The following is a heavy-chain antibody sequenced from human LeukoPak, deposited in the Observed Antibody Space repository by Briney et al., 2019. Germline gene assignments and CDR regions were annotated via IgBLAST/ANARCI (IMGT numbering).Heavy chain of an antibody. CDR2: INHSGST. CDR1: GGSFSGYY. Sequence: SETLSLTCAVYGGSFSGYYWSWIRQPPGKGLEWIGEINHSGSTNYNPSLKSRVTISVDTSKNQFSLKLSSVTAADTAVYYCARVTVTHNWFDPWGQGTLVTVSS. V-gene: IGHV4-34*01. D-gene: IGHD4-11*01. CDR3: ARVTVTHNWFDP. J-gene: IGHJ5*02.